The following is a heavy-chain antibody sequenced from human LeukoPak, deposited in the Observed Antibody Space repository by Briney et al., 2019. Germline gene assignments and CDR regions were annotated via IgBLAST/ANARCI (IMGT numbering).Heavy chain of an antibody. CDR2: ISGSGGIT. CDR3: AKASVGATRGSDY. CDR1: GLTFSSYA. Sequence: PGGSLRLSCAASGLTFSSYAMSWVRQAPGKGLEWLSTISGSGGITYNADSVKGRFTISRDNSENTLYLQMNSLRAEDTALYYCAKASVGATRGSDYWGQGTLVTVSS. D-gene: IGHD1-26*01. V-gene: IGHV3-23*01. J-gene: IGHJ4*02.